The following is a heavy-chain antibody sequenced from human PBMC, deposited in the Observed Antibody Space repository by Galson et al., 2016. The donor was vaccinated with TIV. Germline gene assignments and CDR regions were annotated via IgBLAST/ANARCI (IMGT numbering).Heavy chain of an antibody. CDR1: GFRFNEYE. V-gene: IGHV3-23*01. CDR2: LSGGATNT. Sequence: SLRLSCAASGFRFNEYEMSWVRQVPGKGLEWVSALSGGATNTYYSDSVKGRFTISRDNSQNKVFLEMDSLRVDDKAVYYCAKDRGYFEGFDHWGPGTLVTVSS. J-gene: IGHJ4*02. D-gene: IGHD6-25*01. CDR3: AKDRGYFEGFDH.